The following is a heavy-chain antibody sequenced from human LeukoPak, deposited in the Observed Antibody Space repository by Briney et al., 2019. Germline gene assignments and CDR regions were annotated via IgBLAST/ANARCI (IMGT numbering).Heavy chain of an antibody. CDR3: ARGLGSYQ. D-gene: IGHD1-26*01. CDR1: GFILRNYA. J-gene: IGHJ4*02. V-gene: IGHV3-23*01. Sequence: GGSLRLSCAASGFILRNYAMNWVRQAPGKGPEWVSSITGSGGGTSYADSVRGRFTISRDNSKSTLYLQLNSLRAEDTAVYYCARGLGSYQWGQGTLVTVSS. CDR2: ITGSGGGT.